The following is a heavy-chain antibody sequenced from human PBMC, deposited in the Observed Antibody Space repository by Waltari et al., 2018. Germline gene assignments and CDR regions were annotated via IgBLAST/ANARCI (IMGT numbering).Heavy chain of an antibody. CDR3: ATDGDSGWT. CDR2: VDPEDGET. J-gene: IGHJ4*02. D-gene: IGHD7-27*01. V-gene: IGHV1-69-2*01. Sequence: DVQLVQYGAEVKKPGATVNISCQVPGSTSNDYNMHWVKQAPGKVLEWMGLVDPEDGETIYAETFQGRVTITADTSTDTAYMELSSLRSEDTAVYYCATDGDSGWTWGQGTLVTVSS. CDR1: GSTSNDYN.